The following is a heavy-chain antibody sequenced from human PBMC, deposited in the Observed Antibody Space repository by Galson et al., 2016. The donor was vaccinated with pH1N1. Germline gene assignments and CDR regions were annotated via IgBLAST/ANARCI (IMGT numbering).Heavy chain of an antibody. CDR3: ASPPPSSGHLNYYYYMDV. J-gene: IGHJ6*03. Sequence: SVKVSCKASGDTLDRYAISWVRQAPGQGLEWMGGIIPIFGAATYSQKFQGRVTITVDKSTSTAYMELSSLRPEETAVYYCASPPPSSGHLNYYYYMDVWGKGTTVTVSS. V-gene: IGHV1-69*06. CDR2: IIPIFGAA. D-gene: IGHD3-3*01. CDR1: GDTLDRYA.